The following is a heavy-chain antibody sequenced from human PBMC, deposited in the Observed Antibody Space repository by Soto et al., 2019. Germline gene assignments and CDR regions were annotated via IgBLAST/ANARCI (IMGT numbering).Heavy chain of an antibody. Sequence: EVQLLESGGDLVQPGGSLRLSCAASGFTFSSNSMAWVRQAPGRGLEWVSSTTNSGSSSYYADSVRGRFTISRDNSKNKLYLQMNSLRLEDTAVYHFVILALGKFDYWGQGTLVIVSS. CDR2: TTNSGSSS. J-gene: IGHJ4*02. V-gene: IGHV3-23*01. CDR3: VILALGKFDY. CDR1: GFTFSSNS. D-gene: IGHD1-26*01.